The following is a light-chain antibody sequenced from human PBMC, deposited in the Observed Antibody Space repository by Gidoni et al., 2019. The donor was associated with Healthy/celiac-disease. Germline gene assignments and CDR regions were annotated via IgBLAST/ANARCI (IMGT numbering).Light chain of an antibody. CDR3: QQYGSSP. J-gene: IGKJ4*01. Sequence: DIVFTPSPGTLSLSPGERATLSCRASQSVSSSYLAWYQQKPGQAPRLLIYGASRRATGIPDRFSGSGSGTDFTLTISRLEPEDFAVYYCQQYGSSPFGGGTKVEIK. CDR1: QSVSSSY. V-gene: IGKV3-20*01. CDR2: GAS.